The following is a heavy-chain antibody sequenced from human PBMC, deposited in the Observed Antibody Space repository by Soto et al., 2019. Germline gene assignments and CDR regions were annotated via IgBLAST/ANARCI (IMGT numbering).Heavy chain of an antibody. J-gene: IGHJ6*02. CDR3: ARGVSYYDSSGYYYSDYYGMDV. CDR2: INHSGST. Sequence: SETLSLTCVVYGGSFSGYYWGWIRQPPGKGLEWIGEINHSGSTNYNPSLKSRVTISVDTSKNQFSLKLSSVTAADTAVYYCARGVSYYDSSGYYYSDYYGMDVWGQGTTVTVSS. D-gene: IGHD3-22*01. CDR1: GGSFSGYY. V-gene: IGHV4-34*01.